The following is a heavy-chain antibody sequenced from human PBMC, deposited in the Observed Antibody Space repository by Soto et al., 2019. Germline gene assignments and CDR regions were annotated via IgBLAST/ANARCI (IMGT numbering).Heavy chain of an antibody. CDR2: IYSGGST. Sequence: EVQLVESGGGLIQPGGSLRLSCAASGFTVSSNYMSWVRQAPGKGLEWVSVIYSGGSTYYADSVKGRFTISRDNSKNTLYLQMKSLRAEDTAVYYCAARITIFGVVKPPDYWGQGTLVTVSS. CDR1: GFTVSSNY. CDR3: AARITIFGVVKPPDY. D-gene: IGHD3-3*01. J-gene: IGHJ4*02. V-gene: IGHV3-53*01.